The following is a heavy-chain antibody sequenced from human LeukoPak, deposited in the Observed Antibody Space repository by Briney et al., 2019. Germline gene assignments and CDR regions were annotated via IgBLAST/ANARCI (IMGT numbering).Heavy chain of an antibody. Sequence: GASVKVSCKASRYTFTGYYIHWVRQAPGQGLEWMGWINPNSGGTNHAQKFQGRVTMTRDTSISTTYMELSRLRSDDMAVYYCARSFSPTFRGSYFFGAFDIWGQGTMVTVSS. D-gene: IGHD1-26*01. CDR2: INPNSGGT. CDR1: RYTFTGYY. V-gene: IGHV1-2*02. CDR3: ARSFSPTFRGSYFFGAFDI. J-gene: IGHJ3*02.